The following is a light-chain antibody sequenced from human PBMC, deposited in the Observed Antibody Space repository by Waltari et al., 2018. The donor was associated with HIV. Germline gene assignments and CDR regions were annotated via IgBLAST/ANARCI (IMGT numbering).Light chain of an antibody. CDR3: LQDYNYPWT. CDR1: QGIRNH. J-gene: IGKJ1*01. Sequence: AIQMTQSPSSLSSSVGERVIITCRASQGIRNHLGWYQQKPGKAPKFLIYAASSLKSGVPSRFNASGSGTDFTLTISSLQPEDFATYYCLQDYNYPWTFGQGTKVDIK. V-gene: IGKV1-6*01. CDR2: AAS.